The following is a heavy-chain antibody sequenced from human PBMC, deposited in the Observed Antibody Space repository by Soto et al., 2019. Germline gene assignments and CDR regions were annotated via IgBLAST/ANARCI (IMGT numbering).Heavy chain of an antibody. CDR3: AKDDWGDEAARGFDP. Sequence: EVQLLESGGGLVQPGGSLRLSCAASGFPFSSYAMSWVRQAPGKGLEWVSAMSGSGGSTYYADSVKGRFTISRDNSKNTLYLQMNSLRAEDTAVYYCAKDDWGDEAARGFDPWGQGTLVTVSS. CDR2: MSGSGGST. J-gene: IGHJ5*02. V-gene: IGHV3-23*01. D-gene: IGHD6-25*01. CDR1: GFPFSSYA.